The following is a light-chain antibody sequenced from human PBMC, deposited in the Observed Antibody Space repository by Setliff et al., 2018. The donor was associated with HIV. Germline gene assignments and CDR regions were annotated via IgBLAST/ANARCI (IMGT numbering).Light chain of an antibody. CDR1: SCDVGGYDY. J-gene: IGLJ1*01. CDR3: SSYADTNNFG. CDR2: EVN. V-gene: IGLV2-8*01. Sequence: QSALTQPPSASGSPGQSVTISCTGTSCDVGGYDYVSWYQHHPGKAPKLIISEVNKRPSGVPDRFSGSKSGNTASLTVSGLQAEDEADYFCSSYADTNNFGFGSGTK.